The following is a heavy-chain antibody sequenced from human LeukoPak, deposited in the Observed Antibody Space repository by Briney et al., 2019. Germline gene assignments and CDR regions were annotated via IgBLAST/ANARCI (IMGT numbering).Heavy chain of an antibody. CDR2: IKTDGSST. CDR3: ARDRGRGRSGNEIDY. V-gene: IGHV3-74*01. D-gene: IGHD3-3*01. CDR1: GFTFSNYW. J-gene: IGHJ4*02. Sequence: GGSLRLSCAGSGFTFSNYWMHWVRQAPGKGLMWVSRIKTDGSSTYYADSVKGRFTVSRDNAKSTLYLQMNSVRAEDTAVYYCARDRGRGRSGNEIDYWGQGTLVTVSS.